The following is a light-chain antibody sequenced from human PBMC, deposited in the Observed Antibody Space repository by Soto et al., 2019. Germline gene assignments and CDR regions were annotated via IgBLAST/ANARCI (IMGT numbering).Light chain of an antibody. CDR1: QVISTS. J-gene: IGKJ5*01. CDR3: QQSYSTPPIT. CDR2: AAS. Sequence: DIQLTQSPSFLSPSIGESGTITCRASQVISTSLAWYQQKPGKAPKLLIYAASSLQSGVPSRFSGSGSGTDFTLTISSLQPEDFATYYCQQSYSTPPITFGQGTRLEIK. V-gene: IGKV1-39*01.